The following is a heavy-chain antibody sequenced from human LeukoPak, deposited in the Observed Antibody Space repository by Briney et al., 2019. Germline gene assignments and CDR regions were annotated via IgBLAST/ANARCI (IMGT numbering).Heavy chain of an antibody. D-gene: IGHD2-15*01. Sequence: GGSLRLSCAASGFTFSSYSMNWVRQAPGKGLEWVSAISGSGGSTYYADSVKGRFTISGDNSKNTLYLQMNSLRAEDTAVYYCAKDRSRYCSGGSCSPDAFDIWGQGTMVTVSS. CDR2: ISGSGGST. J-gene: IGHJ3*02. V-gene: IGHV3-23*01. CDR1: GFTFSSYS. CDR3: AKDRSRYCSGGSCSPDAFDI.